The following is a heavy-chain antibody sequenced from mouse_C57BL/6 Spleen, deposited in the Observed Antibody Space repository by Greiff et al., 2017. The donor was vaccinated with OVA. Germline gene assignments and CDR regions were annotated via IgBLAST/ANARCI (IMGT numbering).Heavy chain of an antibody. CDR3: ARGYFRYFDV. V-gene: IGHV1-55*01. D-gene: IGHD2-3*01. Sequence: QVQLKQPGAELVKPGASVKMSCKASGYTFTSYWITWVKQRPGQGLEWIGDIYPGSGSTNYNEKFKSKATLTVDTSSSTAYMQLSSLTSEDSAVYYCARGYFRYFDVWGTGTTVTVSS. CDR1: GYTFTSYW. J-gene: IGHJ1*03. CDR2: IYPGSGST.